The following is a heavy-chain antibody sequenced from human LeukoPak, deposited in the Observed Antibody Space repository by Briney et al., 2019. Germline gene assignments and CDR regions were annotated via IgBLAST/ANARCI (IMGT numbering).Heavy chain of an antibody. Sequence: PSETLSLTCTVSGGSISNYYWSWIRQPPGKGLEWIGYIYYSGSTNYNPSLKSRVTISVDTSKNQFSLKLSSVTAADTAVYYCARHSRYSSSWYVVGWFDPWGQGTLVTVSS. CDR2: IYYSGST. V-gene: IGHV4-59*08. J-gene: IGHJ5*02. CDR1: GGSISNYY. CDR3: ARHSRYSSSWYVVGWFDP. D-gene: IGHD6-13*01.